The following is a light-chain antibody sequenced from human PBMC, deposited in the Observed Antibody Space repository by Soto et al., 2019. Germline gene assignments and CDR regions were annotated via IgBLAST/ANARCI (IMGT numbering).Light chain of an antibody. J-gene: IGLJ2*01. CDR1: SSDVGGYNF. V-gene: IGLV2-11*01. CDR2: DVT. Sequence: QSALTQPRSLSGSPGQSVTISCTGTSSDVGGYNFVSWYQQHPGTAPKLMIYDVTKRPSGVPDRFSGSKSGNTASLTISGPQAEGEAEYYCCSYSGSPLVFGGGTQVPVL. CDR3: CSYSGSPLV.